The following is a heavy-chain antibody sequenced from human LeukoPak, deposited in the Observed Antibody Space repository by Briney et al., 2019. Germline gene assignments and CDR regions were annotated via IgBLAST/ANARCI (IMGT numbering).Heavy chain of an antibody. V-gene: IGHV1-69*13. J-gene: IGHJ6*03. CDR1: GGTFSSYA. D-gene: IGHD6-13*01. CDR3: ARWGPYSSSWYYYYYYMDV. Sequence: PSASVKVSCKASGGTFSSYAISWVRQAPGQGLEWMGGIIPIFGTANYAQKFQGRVTITADESTSTAYMELSSLRSEDTAVYYCARWGPYSSSWYYYYYYMDVWGKGTTVTVSS. CDR2: IIPIFGTA.